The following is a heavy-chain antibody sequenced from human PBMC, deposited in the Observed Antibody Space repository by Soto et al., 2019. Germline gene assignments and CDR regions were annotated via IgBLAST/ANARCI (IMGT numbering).Heavy chain of an antibody. CDR3: ATGPPYYYDRGYYYGMDV. CDR2: ISAYNGNT. CDR1: GYTFTSYG. J-gene: IGHJ6*02. V-gene: IGHV1-18*04. D-gene: IGHD3-22*01. Sequence: ASVKVSCKSSGYTFTSYGMSWVRQAPGQGLEWMGWISAYNGNTNCAQKLQGRVTMTTDTSTSTAYMELRSLRSDDTAVYYCATGPPYYYDRGYYYGMDVWGQGTTVTVSS.